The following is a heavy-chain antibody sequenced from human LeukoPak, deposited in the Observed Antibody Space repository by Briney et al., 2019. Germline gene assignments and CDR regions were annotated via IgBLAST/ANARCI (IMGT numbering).Heavy chain of an antibody. CDR2: IYYSGRS. CDR3: ARDSSGSFFDD. CDR1: GGSIDNVNYY. D-gene: IGHD6-19*01. J-gene: IGHJ4*02. Sequence: SQTLSLTCTISGGSIDNVNYYWSWIRQHPGKGLEWIGSIYYSGRSFYNPSLESRLIMSVDTSKNQFSLNLNSVTAADTAVYYCARDSSGSFFDDWGPGTLVTVSS. V-gene: IGHV4-31*03.